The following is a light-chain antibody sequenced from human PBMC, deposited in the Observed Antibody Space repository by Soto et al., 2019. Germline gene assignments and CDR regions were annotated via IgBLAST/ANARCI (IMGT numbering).Light chain of an antibody. J-gene: IGLJ3*02. CDR2: DDN. V-gene: IGLV1-36*01. CDR3: AAWDDSLTGPV. Sequence: QSVLTQPPSVSAAPGQKVTISCSGSSSNIGNNAVNWYQQLPGKAPKLLIHDDNRESSGVSHRFSGSNSGTSASLAISDLQSEDEAHYYCAAWDDSLTGPVFGGGTKLTVL. CDR1: SSNIGNNA.